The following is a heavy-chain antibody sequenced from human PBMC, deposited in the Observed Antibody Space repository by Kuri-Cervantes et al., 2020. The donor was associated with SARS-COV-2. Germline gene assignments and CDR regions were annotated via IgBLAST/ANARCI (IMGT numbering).Heavy chain of an antibody. D-gene: IGHD5-24*01. CDR1: GYTFSGYY. CDR3: ARLSGYTSLYYYGIDV. CDR2: IKPNSGGT. V-gene: IGHV1-2*02. J-gene: IGHJ6*02. Sequence: ASVKVSCKASGYTFSGYYIHWVRQAPGQGLEWMGWIKPNSGGTNYAQKFQGRVTMTRDTSISTAYMELSRLRSDDTAVYYCARLSGYTSLYYYGIDVWGQGTTVTSP.